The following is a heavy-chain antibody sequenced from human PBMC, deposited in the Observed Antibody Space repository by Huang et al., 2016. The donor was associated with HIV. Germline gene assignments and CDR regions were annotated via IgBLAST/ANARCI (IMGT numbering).Heavy chain of an antibody. V-gene: IGHV3-30*04. Sequence: QVQLVESGGGVVQPGRSLRLSCAASGFTFSNYAMHWVRQAPGKGLEVVAVRSYDGRNKYYTDAVKGRFTISRDNSKNALYLQMNSLRAEDTAVYYCARRAVAGIYYYYYMDVWGKGTTVTVSS. J-gene: IGHJ6*03. CDR2: RSYDGRNK. D-gene: IGHD6-19*01. CDR1: GFTFSNYA. CDR3: ARRAVAGIYYYYYMDV.